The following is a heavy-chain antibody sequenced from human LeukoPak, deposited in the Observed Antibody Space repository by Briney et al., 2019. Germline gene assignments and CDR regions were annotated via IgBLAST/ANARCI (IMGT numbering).Heavy chain of an antibody. D-gene: IGHD5-24*01. Sequence: PSETLSLTCTVSGVSISSSSYCWGWIRQPPGKGLEWIGSICYSGSTFYNPSLKSRVTLSVDTSKNQFSLELSSVTAADTALYYCARTENYIPEDCFDPWGQGTLVTV. J-gene: IGHJ5*02. CDR1: GVSISSSSYC. CDR3: ARTENYIPEDCFDP. V-gene: IGHV4-39*01. CDR2: ICYSGST.